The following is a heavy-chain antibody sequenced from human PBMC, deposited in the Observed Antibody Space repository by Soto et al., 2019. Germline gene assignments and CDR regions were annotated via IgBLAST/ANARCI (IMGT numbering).Heavy chain of an antibody. V-gene: IGHV4-39*01. Sequence: PSETLSLTCAVSGGSISSGGYYWGWIRQPPGKGLEWIGSIYYSGGTYYNPSLKSRVTISVDTSKNQFSLKLSSVTAADTAVYYCARPSGSYLYYFDYWGQGTLVTVSS. J-gene: IGHJ4*02. D-gene: IGHD1-26*01. CDR3: ARPSGSYLYYFDY. CDR2: IYYSGGT. CDR1: GGSISSGGYY.